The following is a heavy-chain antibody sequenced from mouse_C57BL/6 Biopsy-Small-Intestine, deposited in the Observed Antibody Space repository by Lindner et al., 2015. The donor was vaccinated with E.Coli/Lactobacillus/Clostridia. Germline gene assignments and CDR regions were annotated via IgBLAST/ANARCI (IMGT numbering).Heavy chain of an antibody. J-gene: IGHJ2*01. V-gene: IGHV1-9*01. D-gene: IGHD2-12*01. CDR1: GYSFTGYW. CDR2: ILPGSGSS. Sequence: VQLQESGAELMKPGASVKLACKATGYSFTGYWIEWVKQRPGHGLEWIGEILPGSGSSKYNEKFKDKATFTADTSSNTAYMQLSSLTIEDSAIYYCTSGLLRTYYFDSWGQGTTLTVSS. CDR3: TSGLLRTYYFDS.